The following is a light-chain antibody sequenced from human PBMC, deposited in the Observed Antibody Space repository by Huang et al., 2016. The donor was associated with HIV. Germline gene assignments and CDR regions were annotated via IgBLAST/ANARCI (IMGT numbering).Light chain of an antibody. Sequence: DIVMTQSPLPLPVTPGEPASISCSSSQSHVHNDGYNCLDWYLQKPGQSPQVLIYMASSRAPGVPGRCSGSGSGTNFTLEINKVEAEDVGTYYCMQALQSLTFGGGTKVEIK. V-gene: IGKV2-28*01. CDR2: MAS. J-gene: IGKJ4*01. CDR1: QSHVHNDGYNC. CDR3: MQALQSLT.